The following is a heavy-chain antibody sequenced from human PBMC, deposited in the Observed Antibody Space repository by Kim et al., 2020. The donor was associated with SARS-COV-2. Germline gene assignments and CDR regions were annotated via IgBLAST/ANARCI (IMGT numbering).Heavy chain of an antibody. CDR2: INHSGST. CDR3: ARGLGAAGPDAFDI. D-gene: IGHD6-13*01. V-gene: IGHV4-34*01. CDR1: GGSFSVYY. Sequence: SETLSLTCAVYGGSFSVYYWSWIRQPPGKGLEWIGEINHSGSTNYNPSLKSRVTISVDTSKNQFSLKLSSVTAADTAVYYCARGLGAAGPDAFDIWGQGTMVTVSS. J-gene: IGHJ3*02.